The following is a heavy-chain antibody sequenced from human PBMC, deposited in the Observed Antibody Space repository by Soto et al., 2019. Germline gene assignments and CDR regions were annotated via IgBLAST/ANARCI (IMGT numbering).Heavy chain of an antibody. V-gene: IGHV4-34*01. CDR3: ARGVSSSWYTPGLGYYYYYYGMDV. Sequence: SETLTIACAFYVGSFSVYYWSWMRQPPGRGLDLTGEINHSGSTNYNPSLKSRVTISVDTSKNQFSLKLSSVTAADTAVYYCARGVSSSWYTPGLGYYYYYYGMDVWGQGTPVTVSS. D-gene: IGHD6-13*01. CDR1: VGSFSVYY. CDR2: INHSGST. J-gene: IGHJ6*01.